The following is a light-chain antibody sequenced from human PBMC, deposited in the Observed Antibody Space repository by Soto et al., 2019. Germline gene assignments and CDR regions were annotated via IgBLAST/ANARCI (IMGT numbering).Light chain of an antibody. CDR1: QTIISY. Sequence: DIQMTQSPSSLSASVGDRVTITCRASQTIISYLNWYQQKPGKAPKLLIYTASSLESGVPSRFTGSGSGTDFTLTISSLQPEDFATYYCQQSYGSPPTFGQGTKV. V-gene: IGKV1-39*01. CDR3: QQSYGSPPT. J-gene: IGKJ1*01. CDR2: TAS.